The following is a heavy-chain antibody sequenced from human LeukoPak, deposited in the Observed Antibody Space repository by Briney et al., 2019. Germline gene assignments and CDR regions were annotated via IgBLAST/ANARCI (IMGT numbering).Heavy chain of an antibody. CDR2: ISSNGGST. CDR1: GFTFSSYA. V-gene: IGHV3-64*01. CDR3: ARVYYYDSSGYYLDQ. J-gene: IGHJ4*02. Sequence: PGGSLRLSCSASGFTFSSYAMHWVRQAPGKGLEYVSAISSNGGSTYYANSVKGRFTISRDNSKNTLYLQMGSLRAEDMAVYYCARVYYYDSSGYYLDQWGQGTLVTVSS. D-gene: IGHD3-22*01.